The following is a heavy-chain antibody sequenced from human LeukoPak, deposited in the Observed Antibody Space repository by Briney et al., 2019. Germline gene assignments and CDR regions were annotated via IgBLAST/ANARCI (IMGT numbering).Heavy chain of an antibody. CDR2: ITPNSDYT. V-gene: IGHV1-2*02. CDR1: GYTFTDYY. CDR3: ARSSGWYPVDY. Sequence: GASVKVPCKASGYTFTDYYMNWVRQAPGKGLEWMGWITPNSDYTNYAQKFQGRVTMTRDTSINTAYMQLSRLTSDDTAVYFCARSSGWYPVDYWGQGTLVTVSS. J-gene: IGHJ4*02. D-gene: IGHD6-19*01.